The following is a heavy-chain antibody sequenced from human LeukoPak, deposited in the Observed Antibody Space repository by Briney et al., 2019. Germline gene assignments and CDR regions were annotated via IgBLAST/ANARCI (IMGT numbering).Heavy chain of an antibody. Sequence: SETLSLTCTVPGGSISSGDYYWSWIRQPSGKGLVWIGYNYYSGSTYYNPSLKSRVTISVDTSKTQFSLKLSSVTAADTAVYYCDSSIVVVPAAMDYYYMDVWGKGTTVTVSS. D-gene: IGHD2-2*01. V-gene: IGHV4-30-4*08. CDR3: DSSIVVVPAAMDYYYMDV. CDR1: GGSISSGDYY. J-gene: IGHJ6*03. CDR2: NYYSGST.